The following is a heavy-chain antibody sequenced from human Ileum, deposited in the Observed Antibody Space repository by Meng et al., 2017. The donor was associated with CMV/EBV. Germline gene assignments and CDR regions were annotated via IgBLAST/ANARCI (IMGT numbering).Heavy chain of an antibody. CDR1: GGSISSGTYS. CDR2: IYYSGST. J-gene: IGHJ5*02. V-gene: IGHV4-39*07. CDR3: AGDWGPYSSRGYFDP. D-gene: IGHD6-13*01. Sequence: QGQLQEWGPGLVTHSATLSLTCTVTGGSISSGTYSWAWIRQSPGKGLEWIGSIYYSGSTYDNPSLKSRVTMSVDTFKNQFSLKLTSVTAADTAVYYCAGDWGPYSSRGYFDPWGQGTLVTVSS.